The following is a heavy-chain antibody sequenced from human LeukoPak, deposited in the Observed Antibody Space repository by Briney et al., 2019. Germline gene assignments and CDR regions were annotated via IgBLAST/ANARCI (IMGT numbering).Heavy chain of an antibody. D-gene: IGHD5-18*01. Sequence: GGSLRLSCAASGFTFSSYEMNWVRQAPGKGLEWVSYISSSGSTIYYGDSVKGGFTISRDNAKNSLYLQMNSLRAEDTAVYYCAREEAWIQNAFDICGQGTMVTVSS. CDR3: AREEAWIQNAFDI. CDR2: ISSSGSTI. CDR1: GFTFSSYE. V-gene: IGHV3-48*03. J-gene: IGHJ3*02.